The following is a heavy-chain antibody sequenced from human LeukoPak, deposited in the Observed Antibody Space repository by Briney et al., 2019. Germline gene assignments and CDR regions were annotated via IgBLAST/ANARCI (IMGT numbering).Heavy chain of an antibody. CDR2: INPNSGGT. Sequence: GASVKLSCKASGYTFTGYYMHWVRQAPGQGLEWMGWINPNSGGTNYAQKFQGRVTMTRDTSISTAYMELSRLRSDDTAVYYCARDVARKYYYDSSGYYPDYWGQGTLVTVSS. J-gene: IGHJ4*02. CDR3: ARDVARKYYYDSSGYYPDY. CDR1: GYTFTGYY. V-gene: IGHV1-2*02. D-gene: IGHD3-22*01.